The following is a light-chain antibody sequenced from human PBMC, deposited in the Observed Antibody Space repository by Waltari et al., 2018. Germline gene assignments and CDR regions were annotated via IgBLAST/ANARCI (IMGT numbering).Light chain of an antibody. Sequence: QSALTQPASVSGSPGQSITIPCTGTSSDVGGYNYVSWYQPHPSKAPKLIFSGVSRRPAGVSKRFAGSNAGNTSSLTISGLQGEDEADYYCNSYASSSTAYVVFGGGTKLTVL. V-gene: IGLV2-14*01. CDR1: SSDVGGYNY. CDR3: NSYASSSTAYVV. J-gene: IGLJ2*01. CDR2: GVS.